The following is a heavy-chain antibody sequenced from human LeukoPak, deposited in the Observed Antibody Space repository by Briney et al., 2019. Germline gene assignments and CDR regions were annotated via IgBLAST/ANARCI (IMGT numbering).Heavy chain of an antibody. V-gene: IGHV1-69*04. J-gene: IGHJ4*02. CDR2: IIPILDIV. CDR1: GGTFNNYT. D-gene: IGHD2-21*02. Sequence: ASVKVSCKASGGTFNNYTLSWVRQAPGQGLEWMGRIIPILDIVNYAQKFQGRVTITADRSTSTGYVDLSSLRSDDTAIYYCATEAATAIRVGDYWGQGTLVTVSS. CDR3: ATEAATAIRVGDY.